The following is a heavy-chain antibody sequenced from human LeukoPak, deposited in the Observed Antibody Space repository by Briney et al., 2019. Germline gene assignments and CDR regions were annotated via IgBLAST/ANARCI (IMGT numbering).Heavy chain of an antibody. CDR3: ARGGNGYCSSTSCYDNLDY. V-gene: IGHV3-33*01. D-gene: IGHD2-2*01. J-gene: IGHJ4*02. CDR2: IWYDGSNK. CDR1: GFTFSSYG. Sequence: PGGSLRLSCAASGFTFSSYGMHWVRQAPGKGLEWVAVIWYDGSNKYYADSVKGRFTISRDNSKNTLYLQVNSLRAEDTAVYYCARGGNGYCSSTSCYDNLDYWGQGTLVTVSS.